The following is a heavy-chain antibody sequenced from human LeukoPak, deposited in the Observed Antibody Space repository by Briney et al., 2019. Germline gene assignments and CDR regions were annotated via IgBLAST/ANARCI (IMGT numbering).Heavy chain of an antibody. J-gene: IGHJ4*02. CDR2: ISGSGDST. CDR3: AKILGQQLAAFDY. D-gene: IGHD6-13*01. Sequence: PGGSLRLSCAASGFTFSSYAMSWVRQAPGKGLEWVSAISGSGDSTYYADSVKGRFTISRDNSKNTLYLQMNSLRAEDTAVYYCAKILGQQLAAFDYWGQGTLVTVSS. CDR1: GFTFSSYA. V-gene: IGHV3-23*01.